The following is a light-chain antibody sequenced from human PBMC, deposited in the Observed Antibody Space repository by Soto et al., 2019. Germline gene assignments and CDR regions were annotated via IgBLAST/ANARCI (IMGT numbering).Light chain of an antibody. J-gene: IGLJ1*01. CDR2: NSY. Sequence: QSVLTQPPSASGTPGQRVTISCSGSSSNIGSKTVNWYQQLPGTVPKLLIYNSYQRPSGVPDRFSASKSGTSASLAITGLQPEDEGDYYCQYYDATLSGLFVFGSGTKVTVL. V-gene: IGLV1-44*01. CDR3: QYYDATLSGLFV. CDR1: SSNIGSKT.